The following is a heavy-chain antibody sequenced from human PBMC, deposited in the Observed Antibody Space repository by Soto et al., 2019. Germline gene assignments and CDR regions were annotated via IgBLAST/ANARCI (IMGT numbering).Heavy chain of an antibody. CDR3: ARDLDYGVFDY. V-gene: IGHV3-48*01. Sequence: EVQLVESGGGLVQPGGSLRLSCAASGFTFSSYSMNWVRQATGKGLEWVSYISSSSSNIYYADSVKDRFTISRDNAKISLYLQTNSLRAEDTAVYYCARDLDYGVFDYWGQGTLVTVSS. J-gene: IGHJ4*02. CDR2: ISSSSSNI. D-gene: IGHD4-17*01. CDR1: GFTFSSYS.